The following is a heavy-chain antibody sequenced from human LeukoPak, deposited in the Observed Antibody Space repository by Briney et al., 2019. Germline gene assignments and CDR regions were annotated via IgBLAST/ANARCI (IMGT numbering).Heavy chain of an antibody. J-gene: IGHJ4*02. V-gene: IGHV1-69*13. CDR2: IIPIFGST. D-gene: IGHD4-17*01. CDR3: ARGYDVGDYVPYTY. Sequence: SVKVSCKVSGGTFNSFTIRWVRQAPGQGLEWMGGIIPIFGSTNYAQKFQGRVTNTADDSTSTAYMELSSLTSDDTAVYYCARGYDVGDYVPYTYWGQGSLVIVSS. CDR1: GGTFNSFT.